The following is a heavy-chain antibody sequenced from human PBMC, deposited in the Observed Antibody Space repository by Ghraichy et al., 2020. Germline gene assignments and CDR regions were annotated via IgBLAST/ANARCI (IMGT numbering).Heavy chain of an antibody. CDR1: GGSISSSSYY. CDR3: ARLTSRSGWTDY. V-gene: IGHV4-39*01. Sequence: SETLSLTCTVSGGSISSSSYYWGWIRQPPGKGLEWIGSIYYSGSTYYNPSLKSRVTISVDTSKNQFSLKLSSVTAADTAVYYCARLTSRSGWTDYWGQGTLVSVSP. CDR2: IYYSGST. D-gene: IGHD6-19*01. J-gene: IGHJ4*02.